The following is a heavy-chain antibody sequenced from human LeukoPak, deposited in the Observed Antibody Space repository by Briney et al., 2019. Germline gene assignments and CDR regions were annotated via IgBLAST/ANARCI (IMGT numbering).Heavy chain of an antibody. CDR3: ARDEYLWSGYYPNQVFDY. D-gene: IGHD3-3*01. J-gene: IGHJ4*02. CDR2: IKQDGSEK. CDR1: GFTFSRNG. V-gene: IGHV3-7*01. Sequence: GGSLRLSCAASGFTFSRNGMTWVRQAPGKGLEWVANIKQDGSEKYYVDSVKGRFTISRDNAKNSLYLQMNSLRAEDTAEYYCARDEYLWSGYYPNQVFDYWGQGTLVTVSS.